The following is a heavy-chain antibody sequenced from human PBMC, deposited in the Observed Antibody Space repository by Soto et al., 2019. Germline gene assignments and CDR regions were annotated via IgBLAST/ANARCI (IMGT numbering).Heavy chain of an antibody. CDR2: INPNNGGT. Sequence: ASVNFSCKSSGYIFTGYYMHWVRQAPGQGLEWMGWINPNNGGTKYAQKFQGWVTMTRDTSISTAYMELSRLTSDDTAVYYCATSRAIIAVAGETDYLFDYRGQGNLVIVSS. J-gene: IGHJ4*02. D-gene: IGHD6-19*01. V-gene: IGHV1-2*04. CDR1: GYIFTGYY. CDR3: ATSRAIIAVAGETDYLFDY.